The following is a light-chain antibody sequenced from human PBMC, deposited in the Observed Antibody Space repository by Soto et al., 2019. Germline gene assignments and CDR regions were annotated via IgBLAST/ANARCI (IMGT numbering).Light chain of an antibody. CDR1: QSVSSSY. V-gene: IGKV3-20*01. Sequence: EIVLTQSPGTLSLSPGERATLSCRASQSVSSSYLAWYQQKPGQAPRLLIYGASSRATGIPDRFSGSGSGTDFTLSISRLELEDFAVCYCQQYGSSPTFGQGTQVEIK. J-gene: IGKJ1*01. CDR2: GAS. CDR3: QQYGSSPT.